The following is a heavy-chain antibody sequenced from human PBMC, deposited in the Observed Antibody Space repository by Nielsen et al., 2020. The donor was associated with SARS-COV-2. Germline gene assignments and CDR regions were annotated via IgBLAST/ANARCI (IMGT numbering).Heavy chain of an antibody. D-gene: IGHD3-10*01. CDR2: ISSSSSTI. CDR3: ARVFTMVRGVIIYYYYYGMDV. V-gene: IGHV3-11*01. Sequence: VRQMPGKGLEWVSYISSSSSTIYYADSVKGRFTISRDNAKNSLYLQMNSLRAEDTAVYYCARVFTMVRGVIIYYYYYGMDVWGQGTTVTVSS. J-gene: IGHJ6*02.